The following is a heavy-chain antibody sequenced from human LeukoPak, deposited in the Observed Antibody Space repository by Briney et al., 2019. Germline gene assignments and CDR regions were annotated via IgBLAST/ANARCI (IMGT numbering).Heavy chain of an antibody. CDR3: ARVPRYCSGGSCYWVDY. D-gene: IGHD2-15*01. V-gene: IGHV1-2*06. CDR1: GYTFTGYY. Sequence: ASVKVSCKASGYTFTGYYMHWVRQAPGQGLEWMGRINPNSGGTNYAQKFQGGVTMTRDTSISTAYMELSRLRSDDTAVYYCARVPRYCSGGSCYWVDYWGQGTLVTVSS. CDR2: INPNSGGT. J-gene: IGHJ4*02.